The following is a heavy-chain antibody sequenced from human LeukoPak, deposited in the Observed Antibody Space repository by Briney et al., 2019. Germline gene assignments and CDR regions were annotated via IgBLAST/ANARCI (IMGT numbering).Heavy chain of an antibody. D-gene: IGHD2-21*01. Sequence: AAGKVCFKSAVYGFTICGISLMRLGPGQGLEWMGWISAYNGNTNYAPKLQARVTMTTDTSTSTAYTELRRPRSDATAVYYCARDRQCGYWGQGNLVTVSS. CDR1: VYGFTICG. CDR2: ISAYNGNT. J-gene: IGHJ4*02. CDR3: ARDRQCGY. V-gene: IGHV1-18*01.